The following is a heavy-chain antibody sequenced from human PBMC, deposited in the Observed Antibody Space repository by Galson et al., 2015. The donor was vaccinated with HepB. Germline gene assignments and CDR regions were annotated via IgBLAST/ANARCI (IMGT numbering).Heavy chain of an antibody. Sequence: SLRLSCAASGFTVSSNCMSWVRQAPGKGLEWVSVIYSGGSTYYADSVKGRFTISRDNSKNTLYLQMNSLRAEDTAVYYCARGNYYGSGSYAFDIWGQGTMVTVSS. CDR3: ARGNYYGSGSYAFDI. V-gene: IGHV3-66*01. CDR2: IYSGGST. D-gene: IGHD3-10*01. CDR1: GFTVSSNC. J-gene: IGHJ3*02.